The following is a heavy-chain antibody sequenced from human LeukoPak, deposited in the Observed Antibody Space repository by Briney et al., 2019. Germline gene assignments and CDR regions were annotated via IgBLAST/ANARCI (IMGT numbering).Heavy chain of an antibody. Sequence: ASVKDSCKASGYTFTGYYMHWVRQAPGQGLEWMGWINPHSGGTNYAQKFQGRVTMTRDTSISTAYMELSRLRSDDTAVYYCAKTPPVSPYYFDYWGQGTLVTVSS. CDR2: INPHSGGT. CDR1: GYTFTGYY. CDR3: AKTPPVSPYYFDY. J-gene: IGHJ4*02. V-gene: IGHV1-2*02. D-gene: IGHD3-16*01.